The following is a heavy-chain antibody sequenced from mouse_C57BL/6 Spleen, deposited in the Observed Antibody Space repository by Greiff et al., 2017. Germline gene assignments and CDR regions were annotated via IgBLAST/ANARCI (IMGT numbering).Heavy chain of an antibody. CDR2: IYPGSGST. V-gene: IGHV1-55*01. J-gene: IGHJ4*01. CDR1: GYTFTSYW. Sequence: VQLQQPGAELVKPGASVKMSCKASGYTFTSYWITWVKQRPGQGLEWIGDIYPGSGSTNYNEKFKSKATLTVDTSSSTAYMQLSSLTSEDSAVYYCANYYGSSNYYAMDYWGQGTSVTVSS. D-gene: IGHD1-1*01. CDR3: ANYYGSSNYYAMDY.